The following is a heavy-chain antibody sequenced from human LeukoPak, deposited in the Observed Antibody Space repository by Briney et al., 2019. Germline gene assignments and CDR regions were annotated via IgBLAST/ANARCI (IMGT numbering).Heavy chain of an antibody. CDR1: GESMNYYY. V-gene: IGHV4-34*12. CDR2: VFDGKTT. Sequence: SDTLSLTCAVYGESMNYYYWSWIRQSPEKRLEWIGEVFDGKTTNYNPSLKSRVTISAVTSSNQFSLNLKSVTAADTAVYYCASGAWATRLHSWAQGTLVIVSS. J-gene: IGHJ4*02. D-gene: IGHD5-24*01. CDR3: ASGAWATRLHS.